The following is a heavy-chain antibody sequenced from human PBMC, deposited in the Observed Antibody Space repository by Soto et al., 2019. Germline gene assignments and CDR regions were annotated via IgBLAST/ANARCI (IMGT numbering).Heavy chain of an antibody. Sequence: EVQLLESGGGLVQPGGSLRLSCAASGFTFSSYAMSWVRQTPGTGLEWVSGISGGGGNTYYADSVTGRFTISRDNSRNTLYRQMTSLRAADPAIYYCATDRGAGGRFSGIAVAGIPSWGQGTLVTVSS. CDR3: ATDRGAGGRFSGIAVAGIPS. V-gene: IGHV3-23*01. J-gene: IGHJ5*02. CDR2: ISGGGGNT. CDR1: GFTFSSYA. D-gene: IGHD6-19*01.